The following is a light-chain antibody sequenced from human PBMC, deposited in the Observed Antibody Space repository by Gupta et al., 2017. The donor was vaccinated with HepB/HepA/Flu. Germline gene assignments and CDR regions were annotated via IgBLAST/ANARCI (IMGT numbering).Light chain of an antibody. CDR1: QSLLHSNGYNY. CDR2: LGS. CDR3: MQALQTPWA. V-gene: IGKV2-28*01. J-gene: IGKJ1*01. Sequence: IVMTPSPLSLPVTPGEPAYISCRSSQSLLHSNGYNYLDWYLQKPGQSPQLLIYLGSNRASGVPDRFSGSGSGTDFTLKISRVEAEDVGVYYCMQALQTPWAFGQGTKVEIK.